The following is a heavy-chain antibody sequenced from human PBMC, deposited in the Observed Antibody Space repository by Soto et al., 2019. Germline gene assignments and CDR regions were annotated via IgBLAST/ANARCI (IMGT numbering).Heavy chain of an antibody. CDR2: ISSSSSYT. D-gene: IGHD2-21*02. CDR1: GFTFSDYY. V-gene: IGHV3-11*06. Sequence: GGSLRLSCAASGFTFSDYYMSWIRQAPGKGLEWVSYISSSSSYTNYADSVKGRFTISRDNAKNSLYLQMNSLRAEDTAVYYCARDAHIVVVTATRMDVWGQGTKVTVS. CDR3: ARDAHIVVVTATRMDV. J-gene: IGHJ6*02.